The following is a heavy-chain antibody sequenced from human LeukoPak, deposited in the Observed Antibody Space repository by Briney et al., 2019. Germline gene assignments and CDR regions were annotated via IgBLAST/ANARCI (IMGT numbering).Heavy chain of an antibody. Sequence: GESLKISCKGSGYSFTSYWISWVRQMPGKGLEWMGRIDPSDSYTNYSPSFQAHVTISADKSISTAYLQWSSLKASDTAMYYCARPYCSGGSCYYFDYWGQGTLVTVSS. V-gene: IGHV5-10-1*01. CDR2: IDPSDSYT. D-gene: IGHD2-15*01. CDR1: GYSFTSYW. J-gene: IGHJ4*02. CDR3: ARPYCSGGSCYYFDY.